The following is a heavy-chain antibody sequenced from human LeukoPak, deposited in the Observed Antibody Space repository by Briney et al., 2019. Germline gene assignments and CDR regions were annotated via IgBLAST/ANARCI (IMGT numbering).Heavy chain of an antibody. J-gene: IGHJ5*02. CDR3: PRESACGTTNCLAPADWLDP. V-gene: IGHV1-2*02. Sequence: GASVKVSCKASGYTFTSFGISWVRQAPGQGLEWMGWISPNSGDTDIAQKFQGRVTMTRDTSIATSYMEVDSLTSDDTAVYYCPRESACGTTNCLAPADWLDPWGQGTLVIVSS. CDR1: GYTFTSFG. CDR2: ISPNSGDT. D-gene: IGHD2-2*01.